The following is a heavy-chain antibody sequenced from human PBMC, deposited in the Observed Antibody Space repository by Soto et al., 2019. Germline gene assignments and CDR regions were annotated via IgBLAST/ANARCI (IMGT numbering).Heavy chain of an antibody. V-gene: IGHV3-7*03. CDR2: INQAGGEK. D-gene: IGHD2-2*01. Sequence: GGPLRLSWVASGFTLSNYWMTWVRQAPGKGLEWVANINQAGGEKYYVDSVRGRFTVSRDNAKNSLSLQMNSLRAEDTAVYYCATYCSSTSCRSYWGLGTLVTVSS. CDR3: ATYCSSTSCRSY. CDR1: GFTLSNYW. J-gene: IGHJ4*02.